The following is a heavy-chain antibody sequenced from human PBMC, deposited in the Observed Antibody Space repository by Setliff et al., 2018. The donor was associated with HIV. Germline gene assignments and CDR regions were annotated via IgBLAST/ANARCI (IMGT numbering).Heavy chain of an antibody. CDR2: IYYSGGT. J-gene: IGHJ3*02. Sequence: SETLSLTCTDSGGSITSGGFYWSWICQYPQKGLEWIGYIYYSGGTYYNPSLKSRVTMSVDTSKNQFSLKLSSVTAADTAVYYCARGDAMTSLGAFDIWGQGTMVTVSS. CDR3: ARGDAMTSLGAFDI. V-gene: IGHV4-31*03. CDR1: GGSITSGGFY. D-gene: IGHD2-2*01.